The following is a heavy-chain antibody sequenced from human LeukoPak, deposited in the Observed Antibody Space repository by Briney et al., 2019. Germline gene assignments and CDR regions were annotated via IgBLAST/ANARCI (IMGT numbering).Heavy chain of an antibody. CDR2: MNPNSGNT. CDR3: ARGGTFDYYYYGMDV. J-gene: IGHJ6*02. CDR1: GYTFSSYG. D-gene: IGHD3-16*01. V-gene: IGHV1-8*02. Sequence: ASVRVSCKASGYTFSSYGISWVRQAPGQGLEWMGWMNPNSGNTGYAQKFQGRVTMTRNTSISTAYMELSSLRSEDTAVYYCARGGTFDYYYYGMDVWGQGTTVTVSS.